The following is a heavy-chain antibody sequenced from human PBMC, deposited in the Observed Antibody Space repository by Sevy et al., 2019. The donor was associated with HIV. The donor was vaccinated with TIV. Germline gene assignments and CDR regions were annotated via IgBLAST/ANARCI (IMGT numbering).Heavy chain of an antibody. Sequence: SETLSLTCAVYGGSFCNDDWSWIRQPPGKGLEWIGEINHTGSTNYNPSLKSRVTISIDTSKNQFSLKLTSLTGTDTAVYYCARCRGTRVTMMVVVTICYSVNWGQGALVTVSS. CDR1: GGSFCNDD. V-gene: IGHV4-34*01. D-gene: IGHD3-22*01. J-gene: IGHJ4*02. CDR3: ARCRGTRVTMMVVVTICYSVN. CDR2: INHTGST.